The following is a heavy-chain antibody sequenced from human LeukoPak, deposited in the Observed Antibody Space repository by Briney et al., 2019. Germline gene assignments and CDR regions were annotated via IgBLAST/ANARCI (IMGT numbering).Heavy chain of an antibody. CDR1: GYTFTSYA. CDR2: ISAYNGNT. V-gene: IGHV1-18*01. CDR3: ARDVVVVTATHNDY. J-gene: IGHJ4*02. D-gene: IGHD2-21*02. Sequence: ASVKVSCKASGYTFTSYAMNWVRQAPGQGLEWMGWISAYNGNTNYAQKLQGRVTMTTDTSTSTAYMELRSLRSDDTAVYYCARDVVVVTATHNDYWGQGTLVTVSS.